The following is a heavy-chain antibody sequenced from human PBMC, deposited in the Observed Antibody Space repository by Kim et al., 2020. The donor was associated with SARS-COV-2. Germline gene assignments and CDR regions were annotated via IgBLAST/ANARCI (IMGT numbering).Heavy chain of an antibody. V-gene: IGHV4-39*01. Sequence: SETLSLTCTVSGGSISSSSYYWGWIRQHPGKGLEWIGNIYYSGSTYYNPSLKSRVTISVDTSKNQFSLKLTSVTAADTAVYYCAMGGTSGYSDYWRRGPL. CDR2: IYYSGST. CDR1: GGSISSSSYY. CDR3: AMGGTSGYSDY. J-gene: IGHJ4*02. D-gene: IGHD3-22*01.